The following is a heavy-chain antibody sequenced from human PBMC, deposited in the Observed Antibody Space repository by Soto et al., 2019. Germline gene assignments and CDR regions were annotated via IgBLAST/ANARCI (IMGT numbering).Heavy chain of an antibody. Sequence: EVQLVQSGAEVKKPGESLKISCKGSGYSFTTYWIGWVRQMPGKGLEGMVIIYPGDSDTRYSPSFQGQVTISADKSINTTYLQWSSLKASDTAIYYCARQAAAGKYYYAMDVWGQGITVTVSS. CDR1: GYSFTTYW. D-gene: IGHD6-13*01. V-gene: IGHV5-51*01. CDR2: IYPGDSDT. CDR3: ARQAAAGKYYYAMDV. J-gene: IGHJ6*02.